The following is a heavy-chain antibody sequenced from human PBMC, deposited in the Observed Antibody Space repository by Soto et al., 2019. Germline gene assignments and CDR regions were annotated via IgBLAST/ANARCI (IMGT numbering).Heavy chain of an antibody. CDR1: GFTVSSNY. J-gene: IGHJ4*02. CDR3: ARGYYDSSGPEVFDY. CDR2: IYSAGST. V-gene: IGHV3-53*01. D-gene: IGHD3-22*01. Sequence: PGGSLRLSCAASGFTVSSNYMSWVRQAPGKGLEWVSVIYSAGSTYYADSVKGRFSISRDNSKNTLYLQINSLSAEDTAVYYCARGYYDSSGPEVFDYWGQGTLVTVSS.